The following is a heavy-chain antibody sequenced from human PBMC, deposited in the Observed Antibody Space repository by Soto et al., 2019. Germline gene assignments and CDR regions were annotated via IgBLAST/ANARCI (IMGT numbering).Heavy chain of an antibody. CDR1: GFTFSSYA. CDR3: AKDRMDYDSSAPSDY. Sequence: GGSLRLSCAASGFTFSSYAMSWVRQAPGKGLEWVSAISGSGGSTYYADSVKGRFTISRDNSKNTLYLQMNSLRAEDTAVYYCAKDRMDYDSSAPSDYWGQGTLVTVSS. CDR2: ISGSGGST. J-gene: IGHJ4*02. V-gene: IGHV3-23*01. D-gene: IGHD3-22*01.